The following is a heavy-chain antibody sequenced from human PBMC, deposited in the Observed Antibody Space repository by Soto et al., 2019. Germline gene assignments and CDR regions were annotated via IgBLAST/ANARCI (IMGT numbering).Heavy chain of an antibody. V-gene: IGHV5-51*01. CDR2: IYPGDSDT. D-gene: IGHD2-15*01. J-gene: IGHJ4*02. Sequence: SGESLKISCKSSGYSFPNYWIGWVRQMPGKGLELMGIIYPGDSDTRYSPSFQGQVTISADKSISTAYLQWSSLKASDTAIYYCARPRYCSRGNCYSFDYWGQGTLVTVSS. CDR3: ARPRYCSRGNCYSFDY. CDR1: GYSFPNYW.